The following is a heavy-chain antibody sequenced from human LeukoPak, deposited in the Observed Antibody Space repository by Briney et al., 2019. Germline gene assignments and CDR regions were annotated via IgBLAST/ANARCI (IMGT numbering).Heavy chain of an antibody. D-gene: IGHD2-15*01. CDR3: ARVRIALGYFDC. CDR2: INSDGSST. Sequence: GGSLRLSCAASGFTFSSYWMHWVRQAPGKGLVWVSRINSDGSSTSYADSVKGRFTISRDNAKNTLYLQMNSLRAEDTAVYYCARVRIALGYFDCWGQGALVTVSS. CDR1: GFTFSSYW. J-gene: IGHJ4*02. V-gene: IGHV3-74*01.